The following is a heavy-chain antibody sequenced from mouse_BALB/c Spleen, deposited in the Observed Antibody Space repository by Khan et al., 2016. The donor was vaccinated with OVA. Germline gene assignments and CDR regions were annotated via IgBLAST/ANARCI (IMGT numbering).Heavy chain of an antibody. J-gene: IGHJ2*01. V-gene: IGHV3-2*02. CDR2: ISYSGST. CDR3: ARAVYFNY. CDR1: GYSITSDYA. Sequence: VQLQQSGPGLVKPSQSLSLTCTVTGYSITSDYAWNWIRQFPGNKLEWMGYISYSGSTSYNPSLKSRISITRDTSKNQFFLQLNSVTTDDTATYYCARAVYFNYWGQGTTLTVSS.